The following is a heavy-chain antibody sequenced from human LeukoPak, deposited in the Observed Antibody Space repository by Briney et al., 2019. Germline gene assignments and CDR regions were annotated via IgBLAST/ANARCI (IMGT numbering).Heavy chain of an antibody. Sequence: SVKVSCKASGATFNSNALSWMRQAPGQGLEWMGGIIPIFGTANYAQKFQGRVTITADESTSTAYMELSSLRSEDTAVYYCARHYDFWSGYPYESYYMDVWGKGTTVTVSS. CDR3: ARHYDFWSGYPYESYYMDV. D-gene: IGHD3-3*01. CDR2: IIPIFGTA. CDR1: GATFNSNA. V-gene: IGHV1-69*01. J-gene: IGHJ6*03.